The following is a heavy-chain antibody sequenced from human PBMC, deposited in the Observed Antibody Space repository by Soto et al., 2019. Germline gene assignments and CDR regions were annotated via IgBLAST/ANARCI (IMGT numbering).Heavy chain of an antibody. V-gene: IGHV3-30*18. D-gene: IGHD4-17*01. CDR2: ISYDGTNK. CDR3: AKDLQSYGDYDYYCYGMDV. J-gene: IGHJ6*02. CDR1: GFTFSTYG. Sequence: QVQLVESGGGEVQPGRSLTISCAASGFTFSTYGMHWVRQTPGKGLEWVAVISYDGTNKFYSDSVKGRFTISRDNFKNTLTLQTNSLRADDTAVYSCAKDLQSYGDYDYYCYGMDVWGRGTRVTVSS.